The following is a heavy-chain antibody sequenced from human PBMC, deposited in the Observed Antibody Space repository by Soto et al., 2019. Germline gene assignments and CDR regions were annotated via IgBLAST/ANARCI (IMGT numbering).Heavy chain of an antibody. Sequence: EVQLLESGGGLVQPGGSLRLSCAASGFTFSSYAMSWVRQTPGKGLDWVSVISGSGATTYYADSVGGRFTISRDNSKNTLYLQMNSLRAEDTAVYYCANRGTTVTTKNFDFWGPGTLVTVSS. J-gene: IGHJ4*02. D-gene: IGHD4-17*01. CDR2: ISGSGATT. CDR3: ANRGTTVTTKNFDF. V-gene: IGHV3-23*01. CDR1: GFTFSSYA.